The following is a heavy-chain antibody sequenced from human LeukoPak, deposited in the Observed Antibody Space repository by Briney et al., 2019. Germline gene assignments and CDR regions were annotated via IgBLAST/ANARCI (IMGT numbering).Heavy chain of an antibody. CDR3: ASLPSSAHFRVDP. D-gene: IGHD6-19*01. J-gene: IGHJ5*02. CDR1: GFTFSSYS. Sequence: SGGSLRLSCAASGFTFSSYSMNWVRQAPGKGLEWVSSISSSSSYIYYADSVKGRFTISRDNAKNSLYLQMNSLRAEDTAVYYCASLPSSAHFRVDPWGQGTLVTVSS. V-gene: IGHV3-21*01. CDR2: ISSSSSYI.